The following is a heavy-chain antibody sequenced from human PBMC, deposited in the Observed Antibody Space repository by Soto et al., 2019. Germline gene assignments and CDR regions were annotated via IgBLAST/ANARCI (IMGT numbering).Heavy chain of an antibody. V-gene: IGHV4-39*07. D-gene: IGHD3-3*01. J-gene: IGHJ6*02. CDR3: ARVPFSPLIQGVVQSYNYYYGMDV. Sequence: PSETLSLTCTVSGGSISSASYYWDWIRQPPGKGLEWIGNVYYSGSTYYNPSLKSRVTISVDTSKNHFSLKLSSVTAADTAVYYCARVPFSPLIQGVVQSYNYYYGMDVWGQGTTVTVSS. CDR2: VYYSGST. CDR1: GGSISSASYY.